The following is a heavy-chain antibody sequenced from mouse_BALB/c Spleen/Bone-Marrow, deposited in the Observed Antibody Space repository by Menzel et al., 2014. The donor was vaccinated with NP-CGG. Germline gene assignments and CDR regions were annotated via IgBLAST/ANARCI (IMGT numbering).Heavy chain of an antibody. CDR2: IFPGSGST. CDR1: GYTFSSYW. Sequence: VQLQQSGAELMKPGASVKISCKATGYTFSSYWIEWVKQRPEHGLEWIGEIFPGSGSTNYNEKFKGKATFTADTSSNTAYMQLSSLTSEDSAVYYCARGIDYYAMDYWGQGTSVTVSS. J-gene: IGHJ4*01. CDR3: ARGIDYYAMDY. V-gene: IGHV1-9*01.